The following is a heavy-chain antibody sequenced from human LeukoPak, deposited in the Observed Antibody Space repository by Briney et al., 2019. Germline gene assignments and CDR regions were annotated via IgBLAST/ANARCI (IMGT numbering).Heavy chain of an antibody. CDR1: GGSISSYY. CDR2: IYYSGST. V-gene: IGHV4-59*08. CDR3: ARAGDSSSWYALGY. D-gene: IGHD6-13*01. Sequence: SETLSLTCTVSGGSISSYYWSWIRQPPGKGLEWIGYIYYSGSTNYNPSLKSRVTISVDTSKNQFSLKLSSVTAADMAVYYCARAGDSSSWYALGYWGQGTLVTVSS. J-gene: IGHJ4*02.